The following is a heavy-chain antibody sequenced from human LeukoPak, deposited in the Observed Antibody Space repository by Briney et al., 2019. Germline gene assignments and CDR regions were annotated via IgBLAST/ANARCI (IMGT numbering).Heavy chain of an antibody. J-gene: IGHJ3*02. CDR1: GGSFSSYV. V-gene: IGHV1-69*04. D-gene: IGHD6-13*01. Sequence: SVKVSCKASGGSFSSYVITWVRQAPGQGLEWMGRIIPVLGVSNFAQKFQGRVTITADKSTNTAHMELSSLRSEDTAVYYCARDRLRIAAAGSPGDAFDIWGQGTMVTVSS. CDR2: IIPVLGVS. CDR3: ARDRLRIAAAGSPGDAFDI.